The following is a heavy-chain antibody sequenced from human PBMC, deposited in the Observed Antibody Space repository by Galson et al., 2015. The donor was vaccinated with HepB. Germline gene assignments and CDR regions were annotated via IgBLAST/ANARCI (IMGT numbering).Heavy chain of an antibody. D-gene: IGHD1-1*01. J-gene: IGHJ3*02. V-gene: IGHV3-21*01. CDR2: ISSSSSYI. Sequence: SLRLSCAASGFTFSSYSMNWVRQAPGKGLEWVSSISSSSSYIYYADSVKGRFTISRDNAKNSLYLQMNSLRAEDTAVYYCARDLRGVHRAFDIWGQGTMVTVSS. CDR1: GFTFSSYS. CDR3: ARDLRGVHRAFDI.